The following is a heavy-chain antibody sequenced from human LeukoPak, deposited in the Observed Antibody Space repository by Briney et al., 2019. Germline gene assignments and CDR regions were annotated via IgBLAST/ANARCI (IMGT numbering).Heavy chain of an antibody. V-gene: IGHV4-59*01. CDR1: GGSISSYY. CDR3: ARGAYGDYYFDY. Sequence: SETLSLACTASGGSISSYYWTWIRQPPGKGLEWIAYIYYSGSTNYNPSLKGRVTISVDTSKNLFSLKLSSVTAADTAVYYCARGAYGDYYFDYWGQGTLVTVSS. J-gene: IGHJ4*02. D-gene: IGHD4-17*01. CDR2: IYYSGST.